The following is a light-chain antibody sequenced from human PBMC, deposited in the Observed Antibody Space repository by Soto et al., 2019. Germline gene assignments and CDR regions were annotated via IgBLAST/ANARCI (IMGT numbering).Light chain of an antibody. J-gene: IGLJ2*01. V-gene: IGLV6-57*02. CDR1: SGSIASNY. CDR3: QSYDSSNVV. CDR2: EDN. Sequence: NFMLTQSHSVSESPGKTVTISCTGSSGSIASNYVQWYQQRPGSAPTTVIYEDNQRPSGVPDRFSGSIDSSSNSASLTISGLKTEDEADYYCQSYDSSNVVFGGGTKLTVL.